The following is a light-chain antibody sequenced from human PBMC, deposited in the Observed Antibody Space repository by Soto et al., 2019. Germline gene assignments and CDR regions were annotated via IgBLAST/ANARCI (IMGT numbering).Light chain of an antibody. J-gene: IGLJ3*02. CDR1: SSDVGGYNY. V-gene: IGLV2-14*01. CDR2: EVS. CDR3: SSYTSSSTNWV. Sequence: QSALTQPASVSASPGQSITISCTGTSSDVGGYNYVSWYQQHPGKAPKLMIYEVSNRPSGVSNRFSGSKSGNTASLTISGLQAEDEADYFCSSYTSSSTNWVFGGGTKLTVL.